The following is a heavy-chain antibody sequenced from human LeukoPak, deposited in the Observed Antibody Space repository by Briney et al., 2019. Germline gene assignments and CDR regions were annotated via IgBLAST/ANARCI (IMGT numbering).Heavy chain of an antibody. CDR2: IYYSGST. V-gene: IGHV4-61*01. D-gene: IGHD5-18*01. J-gene: IGHJ3*02. Sequence: PSETLSLTCTVSGGSVSSGSYYWSWIRQPPGKGLEWIGYIYYSGSTNYNRSLKSRVTISVDTSKNQFSLKLSSVTAADTAVYYCARVYSYGAFDIWGQGTMVTVSS. CDR1: GGSVSSGSYY. CDR3: ARVYSYGAFDI.